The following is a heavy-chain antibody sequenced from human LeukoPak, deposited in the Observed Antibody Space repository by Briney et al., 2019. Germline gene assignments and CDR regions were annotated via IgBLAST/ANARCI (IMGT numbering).Heavy chain of an antibody. V-gene: IGHV3-23*01. CDR2: ISGSGGST. Sequence: GGSLRLSCAASGFTFSSYAMSWVRQAPGKGLEWVSAISGSGGSTYYADSVKGRFTISRDNSKNTLYLQMNSLRAEDTAVYYCARGVDYYENSGTIDYWGQGTLVTVSS. CDR3: ARGVDYYENSGTIDY. CDR1: GFTFSSYA. J-gene: IGHJ4*02. D-gene: IGHD3-22*01.